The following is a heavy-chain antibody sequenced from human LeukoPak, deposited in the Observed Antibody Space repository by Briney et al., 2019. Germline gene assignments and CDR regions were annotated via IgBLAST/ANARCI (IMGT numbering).Heavy chain of an antibody. CDR2: ISGDGGST. D-gene: IGHD6-25*01. CDR1: GFTFDDYA. Sequence: GGSLRLSCAASGFTFDDYAMHWVRQAPGKGLEWVSLISGDGGSTYYADSVKGRFTISRDNSKNSLYLQMNSLRTEDTALYYCAKEKSRRGYSSGWYFDYWGQGTLVTVSS. J-gene: IGHJ4*02. V-gene: IGHV3-43*02. CDR3: AKEKSRRGYSSGWYFDY.